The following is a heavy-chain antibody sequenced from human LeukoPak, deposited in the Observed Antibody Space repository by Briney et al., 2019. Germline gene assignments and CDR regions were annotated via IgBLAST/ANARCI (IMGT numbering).Heavy chain of an antibody. CDR3: AKDGNGDTAMVPLIYYYYYGMDV. V-gene: IGHV3-23*01. CDR1: GSTFSSYA. J-gene: IGHJ6*02. CDR2: ISGSGGSP. Sequence: GGSLRLSCAASGSTFSSYAMSWVRQAPGKGLEWVSAISGSGGSPYYADSVKGRFTISRDNSKNTLYLQMNSLRAEDTAVYYCAKDGNGDTAMVPLIYYYYYGMDVWGQGTTVTVSS. D-gene: IGHD5-18*01.